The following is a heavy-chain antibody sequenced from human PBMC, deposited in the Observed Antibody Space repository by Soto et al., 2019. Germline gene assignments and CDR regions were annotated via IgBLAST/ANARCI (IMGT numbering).Heavy chain of an antibody. V-gene: IGHV4-39*01. J-gene: IGHJ4*02. CDR2: FSYSGNT. Sequence: SETLSLLCTVSGVSISSSSYSWAWIRQPPGKGLEWIGSFSYSGNTYYNPSLKSRVTISVDTSKNQFSLKLSSVTTSDTAVIYCASQKHGGNWFVGDYWGQGTLVTVSS. CDR3: ASQKHGGNWFVGDY. CDR1: GVSISSSSYS. D-gene: IGHD1-20*01.